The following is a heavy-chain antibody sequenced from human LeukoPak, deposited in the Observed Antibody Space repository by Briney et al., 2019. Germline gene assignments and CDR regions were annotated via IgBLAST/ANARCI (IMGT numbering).Heavy chain of an antibody. Sequence: ASVKVSCKASGYTFTSYYMHWVRQAPGQGLEWMGIINPSGGSTSYAQKFQGRVTMTRDTSTSTVYVELSSLRSEDTAVYYCAREDTYYDFWSGYYERDYFDYWGQGTLVTVSS. CDR3: AREDTYYDFWSGYYERDYFDY. D-gene: IGHD3-3*01. V-gene: IGHV1-46*01. CDR2: INPSGGST. CDR1: GYTFTSYY. J-gene: IGHJ4*02.